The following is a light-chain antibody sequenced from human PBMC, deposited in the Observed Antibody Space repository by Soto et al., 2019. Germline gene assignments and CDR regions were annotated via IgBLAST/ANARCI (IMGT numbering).Light chain of an antibody. Sequence: QSVLTQPASVSGSPGQSITISCTGTSSDVGGYNYVSWYQQHPGKAPKLMIYDVSNRPSGVSNRFSGSKSGNTASLTISGLQAEDGADYYCSSCTSSSLYVFGTGTKLTVL. V-gene: IGLV2-14*01. J-gene: IGLJ1*01. CDR2: DVS. CDR1: SSDVGGYNY. CDR3: SSCTSSSLYV.